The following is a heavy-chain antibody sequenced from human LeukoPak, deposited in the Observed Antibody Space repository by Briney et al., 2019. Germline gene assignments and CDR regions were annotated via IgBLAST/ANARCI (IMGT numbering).Heavy chain of an antibody. J-gene: IGHJ3*01. V-gene: IGHV3-30*02. CDR1: GFTFSSYG. CDR2: IRYVGSNK. D-gene: IGHD2-2*01. Sequence: PGGSLRLSCAASGFTFSSYGMHWVRQAPGKGLEWVAFIRYVGSNKYYADSVKGRFTISRDNSKNTLYLQMNSLRAEDTAVYYCAREPAAMGRWGQGTMVTVSS. CDR3: AREPAAMGR.